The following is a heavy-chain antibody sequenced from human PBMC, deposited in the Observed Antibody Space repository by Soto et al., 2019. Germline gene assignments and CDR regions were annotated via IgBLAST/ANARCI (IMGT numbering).Heavy chain of an antibody. J-gene: IGHJ4*02. Sequence: QLQLQESGSGLVKPSQTISLTCAVSGGSISSGGYSWNWLRQPPGKVLEWIGYIYHSGRTFYSPSLKSRVTISVDGSRPQFCLKLSSVTAAETAVYYCARNERDDYAWRYWGQGALVTVSS. D-gene: IGHD4-17*01. CDR1: GGSISSGGYS. CDR3: ARNERDDYAWRY. CDR2: IYHSGRT. V-gene: IGHV4-30-2*01.